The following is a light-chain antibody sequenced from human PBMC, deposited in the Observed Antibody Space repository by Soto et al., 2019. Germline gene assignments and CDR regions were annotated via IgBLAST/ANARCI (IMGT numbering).Light chain of an antibody. CDR3: CSYAPGSTFG. J-gene: IGLJ2*01. CDR2: EDS. CDR1: SSDVGYYNL. V-gene: IGLV2-23*02. Sequence: QSALTQPASAAGSPGQSITLSCPGTSSDVGYYNLVSWYQQHPGKAPKLLIYEDSKRPSGLSNRFSGSKSGNTASLTISGLQAEDEADYYCCSYAPGSTFGFGGGTKLTVL.